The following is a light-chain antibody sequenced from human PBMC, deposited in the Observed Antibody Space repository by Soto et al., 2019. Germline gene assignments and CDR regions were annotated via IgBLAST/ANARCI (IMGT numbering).Light chain of an antibody. J-gene: IGKJ1*01. CDR2: LGS. CDR3: IQALQVPWT. CDR1: QSLLHSNGFNY. V-gene: IGKV2-28*01. Sequence: DIVMTQSPLSLPVTPGEPASISCRSSQSLLHSNGFNYLDWYLQKPGQSPQLLISLGSNRASGVAERFSGSGSGTDFTLKISRVEAEDVGTYYCIQALQVPWTFGQGTKVDIK.